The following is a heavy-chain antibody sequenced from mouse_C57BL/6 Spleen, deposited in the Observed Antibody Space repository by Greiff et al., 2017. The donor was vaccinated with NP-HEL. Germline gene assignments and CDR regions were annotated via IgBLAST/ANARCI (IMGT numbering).Heavy chain of an antibody. CDR3: ARWDSLYAMDY. J-gene: IGHJ4*01. V-gene: IGHV1-82*01. CDR2: IYPGDGDT. D-gene: IGHD3-3*01. Sequence: LVESGPELVKPGASVKISCKASGYAFSSSWMNWVKQRPGKGLEWIGRIYPGDGDTNYNGKFKGKATLTADKSSSTAYMQLSSLTSEDSAVYFCARWDSLYAMDYWGQGTSVTVSS. CDR1: GYAFSSSW.